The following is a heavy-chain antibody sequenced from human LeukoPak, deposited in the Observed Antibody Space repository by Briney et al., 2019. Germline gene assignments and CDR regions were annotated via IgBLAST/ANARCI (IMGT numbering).Heavy chain of an antibody. CDR2: ISGSGGST. CDR1: GFTFSSYA. J-gene: IGHJ4*02. V-gene: IGHV3-23*01. D-gene: IGHD1-1*01. CDR3: AKDPSLEPQAG. Sequence: GGSLRLFCAASGFTFSSYAMSWVRQAPGKGLEWVSAISGSGGSTYYADSVKGRFTISRDNSKNTLYLQMNSLRAEDTAVYYCAKDPSLEPQAGWGQGTLVTVSS.